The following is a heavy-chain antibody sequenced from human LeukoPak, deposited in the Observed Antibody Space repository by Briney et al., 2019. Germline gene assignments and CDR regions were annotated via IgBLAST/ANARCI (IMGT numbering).Heavy chain of an antibody. J-gene: IGHJ4*02. Sequence: KPGESLKISCKGSGYSFTNYWIAWVRQMPGKGLEWMGIIYPDDSDTRYSPSFQGQVTISADKSISTAYLQWSSLKASDTAMYYCARGGGFGESIGGYFDYWGQGTLVTVSS. D-gene: IGHD3-10*01. CDR3: ARGGGFGESIGGYFDY. V-gene: IGHV5-51*01. CDR2: IYPDDSDT. CDR1: GYSFTNYW.